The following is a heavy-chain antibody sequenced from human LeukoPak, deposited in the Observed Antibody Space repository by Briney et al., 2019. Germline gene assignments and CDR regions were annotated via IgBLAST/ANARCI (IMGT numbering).Heavy chain of an antibody. CDR1: DDSIRSYY. V-gene: IGHV4-59*01. CDR3: ARVAGSSWSFGYFDY. CDR2: IHYSGST. J-gene: IGHJ4*02. D-gene: IGHD6-13*01. Sequence: SETLSLTCTVSDDSIRSYYWSWIRQPPGKGLEWIGYIHYSGSTSYNPSLKSRVTMSIDTSKNHFSLKLTSVTAADTAVYYCARVAGSSWSFGYFDYWGQGTLVTVSS.